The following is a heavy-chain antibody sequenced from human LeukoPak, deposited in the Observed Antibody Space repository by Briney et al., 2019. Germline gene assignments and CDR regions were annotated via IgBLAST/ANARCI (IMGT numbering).Heavy chain of an antibody. CDR3: ATAVYYYDSSGYPNDY. V-gene: IGHV1-24*01. Sequence: ASVKVSCKVSGYTLTELSMHWVRQAPGKGLEWMGGFDPEDGETIYAQKFQGRVTMTEDTSTDTAYMELSSLRSEDTAVYYRATAVYYYDSSGYPNDYWGQGTLVTVSS. CDR2: FDPEDGET. D-gene: IGHD3-22*01. J-gene: IGHJ4*02. CDR1: GYTLTELS.